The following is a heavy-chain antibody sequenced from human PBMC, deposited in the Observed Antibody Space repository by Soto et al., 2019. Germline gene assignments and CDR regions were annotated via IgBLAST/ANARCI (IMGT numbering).Heavy chain of an antibody. CDR2: IYPGDSDT. CDR1: GYSFTSYW. D-gene: IGHD6-13*01. Sequence: GESLKISCKGSGYSFTSYWIGWVRQMPGKGLEWMGIIYPGDSDTRYSPSFQGQVTISADKSISTAYLQWSSLKASDTAMYYCASMYSSSCYGYWYFDLWGRGTLVTGS. J-gene: IGHJ2*01. CDR3: ASMYSSSCYGYWYFDL. V-gene: IGHV5-51*01.